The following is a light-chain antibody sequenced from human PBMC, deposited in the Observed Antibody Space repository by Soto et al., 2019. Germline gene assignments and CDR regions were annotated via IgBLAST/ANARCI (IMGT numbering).Light chain of an antibody. CDR1: ESVSRF. CDR2: GAS. J-gene: IGKJ5*01. CDR3: QQTHSAPRT. Sequence: DIQMTQSPSSLSASVGDGVTITCRASESVSRFLNWYQQKPGKAPHLLIIGASTLQEGVPSRFSGNGSGPEFTLTISSVQPEDFATSYCQQTHSAPRTFGQGTRLDIK. V-gene: IGKV1-39*01.